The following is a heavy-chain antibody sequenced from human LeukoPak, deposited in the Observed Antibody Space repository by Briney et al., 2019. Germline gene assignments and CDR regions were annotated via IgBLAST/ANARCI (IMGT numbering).Heavy chain of an antibody. D-gene: IGHD6-13*01. CDR2: MNPNSGNT. CDR1: GYTFTSYD. Sequence: GASVKVSCKASGYTFTSYDINWVRQATGQGLEWMGWMNPNSGNTGYAQKFQGRVTMTRNTSISTAYMELSGLRSEDTAVYYCARGRVAAAGPSFDYWGQGTLVTVSS. CDR3: ARGRVAAAGPSFDY. J-gene: IGHJ4*02. V-gene: IGHV1-8*01.